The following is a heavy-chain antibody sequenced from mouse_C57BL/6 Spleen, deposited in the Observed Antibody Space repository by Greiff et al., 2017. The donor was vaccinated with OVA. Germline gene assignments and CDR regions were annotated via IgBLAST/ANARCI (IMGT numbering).Heavy chain of an antibody. CDR2: IDPSDSET. D-gene: IGHD1-1*01. V-gene: IGHV1-52*01. J-gene: IGHJ3*01. CDR3: AREYDGSSQAWFAY. CDR1: GYTFTSYW. Sequence: QVQLQQSGAELVRPGSSVKLSCKASGYTFTSYWMHWVKQRPIQGLEWIGNIDPSDSETHYNQKFKDKATLTVDKSSSTAYMKLSSLTSEDSAVEYCAREYDGSSQAWFAYWGQGTLVTVSA.